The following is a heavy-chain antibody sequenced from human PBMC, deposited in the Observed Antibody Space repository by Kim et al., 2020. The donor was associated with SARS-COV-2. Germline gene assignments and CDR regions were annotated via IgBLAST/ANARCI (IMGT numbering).Heavy chain of an antibody. J-gene: IGHJ4*02. V-gene: IGHV2-5*01. Sequence: SPSLKSRLTSTKDTSKNQVVLTMTNMDPVDTATYYCAHRTVWNDGGGFDYWGQGTLVTVSS. D-gene: IGHD1-1*01. CDR3: AHRTVWNDGGGFDY.